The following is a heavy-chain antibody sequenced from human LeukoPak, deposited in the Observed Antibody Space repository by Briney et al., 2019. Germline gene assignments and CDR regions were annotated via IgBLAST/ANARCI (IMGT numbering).Heavy chain of an antibody. D-gene: IGHD1-26*01. CDR1: GYTFTDYD. Sequence: ASLKVSCKASGYTFTDYDMHWVRQAPGQGLEWMGWINPNSGGTNYAQKFQGRVTMTRNTSITTAYMELSRLRSDDTAVFYCARASFGSYYGLDVWGQGTTVTVSS. V-gene: IGHV1-2*02. CDR2: INPNSGGT. CDR3: ARASFGSYYGLDV. J-gene: IGHJ6*02.